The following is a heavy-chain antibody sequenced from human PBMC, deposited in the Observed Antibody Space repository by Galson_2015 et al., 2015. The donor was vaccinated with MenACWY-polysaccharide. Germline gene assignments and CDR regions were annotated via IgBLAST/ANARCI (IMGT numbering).Heavy chain of an antibody. CDR3: TRFSAYFHDSSCSFDAFDI. CDR2: IRSKAYGGTP. J-gene: IGHJ3*02. D-gene: IGHD3-22*01. Sequence: SLRLSCAASGFNFGDYGMIWIRQAPGKGLEWISLIRSKAYGGTPESAASVKGRFTMSRDDSKRIAYLQMNSLNTEDTAVYYCTRFSAYFHDSSCSFDAFDIWGQGTMVPVPS. CDR1: GFNFGDYG. V-gene: IGHV3-49*03.